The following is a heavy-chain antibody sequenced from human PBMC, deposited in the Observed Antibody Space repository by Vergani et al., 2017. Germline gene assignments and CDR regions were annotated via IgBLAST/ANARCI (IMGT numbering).Heavy chain of an antibody. D-gene: IGHD2-21*01. J-gene: IGHJ6*03. CDR1: GFTFSSYG. CDR2: ISYDGSNK. V-gene: IGHV3-30*18. Sequence: QVQPVESGGGVVQPGRSPRLSCAASGFTFSSYGMHWVRQAPGKGLEWVAVISYDGSNKNYADSVKGRFTISRDNSKNTLYLQMNSLRAEDTAVYYCAKVGVDYNYTYYYYCMDVWGKPTTVTVSS. CDR3: AKVGVDYNYTYYYYCMDV.